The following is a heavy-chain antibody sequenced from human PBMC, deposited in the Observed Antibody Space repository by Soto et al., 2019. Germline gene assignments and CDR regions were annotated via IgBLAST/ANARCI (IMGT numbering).Heavy chain of an antibody. J-gene: IGHJ6*02. V-gene: IGHV3-23*01. D-gene: IGHD6-6*01. CDR3: TNRARYYNMDV. CDR2: ISASGAET. Sequence: EVQLLESGGGLVQPGGSLRLSCAASGLTFSTYTMTWVRQAPGTGLEWVCGISASGAETYYADSVRGRFTISRDNSKYTLYLQTNRLGVDDTAGYYCTNRARYYNMDVWGQGTTVTVSS. CDR1: GLTFSTYT.